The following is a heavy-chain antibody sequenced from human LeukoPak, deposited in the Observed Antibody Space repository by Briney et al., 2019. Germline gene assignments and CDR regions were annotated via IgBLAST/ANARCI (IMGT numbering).Heavy chain of an antibody. CDR1: GFTFDDYA. CDR2: ISWNSGSI. J-gene: IGHJ3*02. V-gene: IGHV3-9*03. D-gene: IGHD2-8*01. Sequence: PGGSLRLSCAASGFTFDDYAMHWVRQAPGKGLEWVSGISWNSGSIGYADSVEGRFTISRDNAKNSLYLQMNSLRAEDMALYYCAKDSLLSRGGVFDIWGQGTMVTVSS. CDR3: AKDSLLSRGGVFDI.